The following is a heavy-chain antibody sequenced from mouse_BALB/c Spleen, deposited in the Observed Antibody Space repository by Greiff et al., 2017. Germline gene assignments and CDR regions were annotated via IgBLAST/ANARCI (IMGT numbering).Heavy chain of an antibody. D-gene: IGHD2-1*01. Sequence: DLVKPGASVKLSCKASGYTFTSYWINWIKQRPGQGLEWIGRIAPGSGSTYYNEMFKGKATLTVDTSSSTAYIQLSSLSSEDSAVYFCARLVTTYYYSMDYWGQGTSVTVSS. CDR1: GYTFTSYW. J-gene: IGHJ4*01. V-gene: IGHV1S41*01. CDR2: IAPGSGST. CDR3: ARLVTTYYYSMDY.